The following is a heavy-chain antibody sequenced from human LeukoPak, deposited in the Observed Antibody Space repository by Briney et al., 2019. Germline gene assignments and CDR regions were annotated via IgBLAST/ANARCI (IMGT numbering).Heavy chain of an antibody. Sequence: GSLGLSCAASGFTFSSYGMHWVRQAPGKGLEWVAVIWYDGSNKYYADSVKGRFTISRDNSKNTLYLQMNSLRAEDTAVYYCARDRGYAEPSYFDYWGQGTLVTVSS. D-gene: IGHD1-1*01. CDR1: GFTFSSYG. J-gene: IGHJ4*02. V-gene: IGHV3-33*01. CDR2: IWYDGSNK. CDR3: ARDRGYAEPSYFDY.